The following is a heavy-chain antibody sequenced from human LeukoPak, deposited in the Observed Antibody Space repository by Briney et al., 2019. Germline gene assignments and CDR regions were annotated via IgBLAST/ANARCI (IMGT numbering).Heavy chain of an antibody. CDR2: ISSSSSTI. V-gene: IGHV3-48*04. D-gene: IGHD5-12*01. CDR3: ATGYNGYGYYFDY. J-gene: IGHJ4*02. CDR1: GFTFSSYS. Sequence: GGSLRLSCAASGFTFSSYSMNWVRQAPGKGLEWISYISSSSSTIYYADSVKGRFTISRDNAKNSLYLQMNSLRAEDTAVYYCATGYNGYGYYFDYWGQGTLVTVSS.